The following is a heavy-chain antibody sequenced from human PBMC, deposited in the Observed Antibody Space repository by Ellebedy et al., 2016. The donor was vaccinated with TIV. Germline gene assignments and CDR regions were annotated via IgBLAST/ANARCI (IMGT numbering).Heavy chain of an antibody. V-gene: IGHV4-59*01. Sequence: ESLKISCTVSRGSITGIYWSWIRQPPGKRLEWVGYIFHTGRTAYNPSLKSRVTISKDTSKNQFSLSLTSVTASDTAVYYCARGIGTLNYWGQGVLVAVSS. CDR3: ARGIGTLNY. J-gene: IGHJ4*02. CDR1: RGSITGIY. CDR2: IFHTGRT. D-gene: IGHD1-7*01.